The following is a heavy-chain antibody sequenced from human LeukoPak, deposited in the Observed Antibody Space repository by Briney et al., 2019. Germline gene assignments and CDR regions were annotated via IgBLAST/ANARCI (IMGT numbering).Heavy chain of an antibody. V-gene: IGHV3-43*02. Sequence: PGGSLRLSCAASGFTFDDYALHWVRQAPGKGLEWVSLISGDGVFAYYADSVKGRFTVSRDNSRNSLYLHMNSMRTEDTALYYCAKAYSSSSSGYFDYWGQGTLVTVSS. CDR2: ISGDGVFA. D-gene: IGHD6-6*01. CDR1: GFTFDDYA. J-gene: IGHJ4*02. CDR3: AKAYSSSSSGYFDY.